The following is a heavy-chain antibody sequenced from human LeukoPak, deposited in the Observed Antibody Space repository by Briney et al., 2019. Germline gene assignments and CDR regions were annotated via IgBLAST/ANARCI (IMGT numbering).Heavy chain of an antibody. V-gene: IGHV3-30*03. CDR2: ISYDGSNK. CDR1: GFSFSSYG. CDR3: AGSRRVTQHFDY. Sequence: PGRSLRLSCAASGFSFSSYGMHWVRQAPGKGLEWVAVISYDGSNKYYADSVKGRFTISRDNSKNTLYLQMNSLRAEDTAVYYCAGSRRVTQHFDYWGQGTLVTVSS. D-gene: IGHD3-10*01. J-gene: IGHJ4*02.